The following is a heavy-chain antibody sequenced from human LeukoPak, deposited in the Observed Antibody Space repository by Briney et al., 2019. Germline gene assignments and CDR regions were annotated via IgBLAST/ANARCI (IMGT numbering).Heavy chain of an antibody. J-gene: IGHJ6*03. Sequence: SETLSLTCTVSHGSISDNSYYWGWIRQPPGKGLEWIGSVSYSGSTYYNPSLKSRVTISVDTSKNQFSLKLSSVTAADTAVYYCARAPRYYYMDVWGKGTTVTISS. V-gene: IGHV4-39*07. CDR1: HGSISDNSYY. CDR3: ARAPRYYYMDV. CDR2: VSYSGST.